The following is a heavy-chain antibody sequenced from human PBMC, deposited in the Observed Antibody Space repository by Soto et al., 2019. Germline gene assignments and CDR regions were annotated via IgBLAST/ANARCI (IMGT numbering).Heavy chain of an antibody. D-gene: IGHD2-15*01. CDR3: ARYCSPTSCPIRYGMDV. CDR2: ISGSGGTT. CDR1: GFTFSTYA. Sequence: EVQLLESGGGLVQPGGSLRLSCVASGFTFSTYAMSWVRQAPREGLKWVSTISGSGGTTYYADSVKGRFTISRDNSKNTLNLQVNSLRAEDSVKYYCARYCSPTSCPIRYGMDVWGQGTKVTVPS. J-gene: IGHJ6*02. V-gene: IGHV3-23*01.